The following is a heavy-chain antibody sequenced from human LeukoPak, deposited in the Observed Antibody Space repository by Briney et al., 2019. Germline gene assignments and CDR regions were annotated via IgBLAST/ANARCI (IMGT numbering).Heavy chain of an antibody. CDR3: ATAGYSSSVDY. CDR1: GYGFTSYW. Sequence: GESPKISCQGSGYGFTSYWISWVRQMPGKGLEWMGRIDPSDSYTNYSPSFQGHVTISADKSISTAYLQWSSLKASDTAMYYCATAGYSSSVDYWGQGTLVTVSS. J-gene: IGHJ4*02. D-gene: IGHD6-13*01. V-gene: IGHV5-10-1*01. CDR2: IDPSDSYT.